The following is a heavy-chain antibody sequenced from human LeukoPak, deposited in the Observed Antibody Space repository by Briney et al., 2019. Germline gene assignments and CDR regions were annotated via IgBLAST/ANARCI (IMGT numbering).Heavy chain of an antibody. V-gene: IGHV4-59*01. Sequence: SETLSLTCTVSGGSISSYYWSWIRQPPGKGLEWIGYIYYSGSTNYNPSLKSRVTISVDTSKNQFSLKLSSVTAADTAVYYCARAEYYCDSSGYLNLNAFDIWGQGTMVTVSS. CDR3: ARAEYYCDSSGYLNLNAFDI. CDR2: IYYSGST. CDR1: GGSISSYY. D-gene: IGHD3-22*01. J-gene: IGHJ3*02.